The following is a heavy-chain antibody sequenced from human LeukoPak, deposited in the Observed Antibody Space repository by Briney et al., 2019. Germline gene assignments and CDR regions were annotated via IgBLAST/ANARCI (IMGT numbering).Heavy chain of an antibody. D-gene: IGHD3-22*01. J-gene: IGHJ1*01. CDR3: SRMKYFDSTGYSHAEYFQH. CDR1: GGTFNSFA. CDR2: IIPLLGTP. V-gene: IGHV1-69*04. Sequence: EASVKVSCKASGGTFNSFAISWVRQAPGQGLEWVGRIIPLLGTPDDAQKFQGRVTITSDKYTGTAYIELSSLRSEDTAMYYCSRMKYFDSTGYSHAEYFQHWGQGTLVIVSS.